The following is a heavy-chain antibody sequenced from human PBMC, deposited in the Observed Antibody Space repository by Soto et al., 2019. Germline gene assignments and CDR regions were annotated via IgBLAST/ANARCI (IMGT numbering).Heavy chain of an antibody. Sequence: GASVKLSCKDSGYIFTNNGISWVRQAPRQGLEWMGWINPNSGGTNYAQKFQGWVTMTRDTSISTAYMELSRLRSDDTAVYYCARWLGDGSGSYKSWFDPWGQGTLVTVSS. V-gene: IGHV1-2*04. D-gene: IGHD3-10*01. CDR2: INPNSGGT. CDR1: GYIFTNNG. J-gene: IGHJ5*02. CDR3: ARWLGDGSGSYKSWFDP.